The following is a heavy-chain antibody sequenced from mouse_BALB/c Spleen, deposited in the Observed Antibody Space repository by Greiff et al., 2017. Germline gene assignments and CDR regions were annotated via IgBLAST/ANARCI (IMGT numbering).Heavy chain of an antibody. CDR3: ARPTVVATDYAIDY. V-gene: IGHV5-17*02. CDR2: ISSGSSTI. CDR1: GFTFSSFG. D-gene: IGHD1-1*01. Sequence: EVKLMESGGGLVQPGGSRKLSCAASGFTFSSFGMHWVRQAPEKGLEWVAYISSGSSTIYYADTVKGRFTISRDNPKNTLFLQMTSLRSEDTAMYYCARPTVVATDYAIDYWGQGTSVTVSS. J-gene: IGHJ4*01.